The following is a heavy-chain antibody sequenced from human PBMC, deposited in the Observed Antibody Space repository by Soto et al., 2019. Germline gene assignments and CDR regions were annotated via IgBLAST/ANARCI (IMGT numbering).Heavy chain of an antibody. CDR2: ISGSGGST. V-gene: IGHV3-23*01. Sequence: GGSLRLSCAASGFTFSSYAMSWVRQAPGKGLEWVSAISGSGGSTYYADSVKGRFTISRDNSKNTLYLQMNSLRAEDTAVYYCAKDLYPPGSSGWYIDHYFDYWGQGTLVTVSS. D-gene: IGHD6-19*01. J-gene: IGHJ4*02. CDR1: GFTFSSYA. CDR3: AKDLYPPGSSGWYIDHYFDY.